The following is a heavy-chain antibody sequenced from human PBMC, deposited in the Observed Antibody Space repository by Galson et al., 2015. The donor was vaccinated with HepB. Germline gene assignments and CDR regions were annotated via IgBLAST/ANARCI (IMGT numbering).Heavy chain of an antibody. CDR2: VYYRGGS. CDR1: GGSISSGSYY. Sequence: SETLSLTCTVSGGSISSGSYYWGWIRQPPGKGLEWIGSVYYRGGSYNNPSLKSRVTISVDTSKNQFFLKLTSVTAADTAVYYCARGHHDSGTYGGGAFDIWGQGTMVTVSS. CDR3: ARGHHDSGTYGGGAFDI. V-gene: IGHV4-39*07. D-gene: IGHD3-10*01. J-gene: IGHJ3*02.